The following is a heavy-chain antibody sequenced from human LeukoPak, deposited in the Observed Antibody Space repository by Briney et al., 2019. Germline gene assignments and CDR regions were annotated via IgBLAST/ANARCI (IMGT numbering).Heavy chain of an antibody. CDR2: IYSGGST. D-gene: IGHD1-26*01. CDR1: GFTVSSNY. CDR3: ASLLVGATTFYYYGMDV. V-gene: IGHV3-53*01. Sequence: PGGSLRLSCAASGFTVSSNYMSWVRQAPGKGLEWVSVIYSGGSTYYADSVKGRFTISRDNSKNTLYLQMNSLRAEDTAVYYCASLLVGATTFYYYGMDVWGQGTTVTVSS. J-gene: IGHJ6*02.